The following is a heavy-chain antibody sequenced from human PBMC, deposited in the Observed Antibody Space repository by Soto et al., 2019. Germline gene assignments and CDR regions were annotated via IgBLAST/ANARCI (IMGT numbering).Heavy chain of an antibody. CDR2: ISAYNGNT. CDR3: AGSSPAAGTSCYCDY. D-gene: IGHD6-13*01. Sequence: QVQLVQSGAEVKKPGASVKVSCKASGYTFTSYGISWVRQAPGQGLEWMGWISAYNGNTNYPQKRQGRVTMTTYTSTSTTHLEMRSLRSDDTAVYYCAGSSPAAGTSCYCDYWGQGTLVTVSS. CDR1: GYTFTSYG. V-gene: IGHV1-18*01. J-gene: IGHJ4*02.